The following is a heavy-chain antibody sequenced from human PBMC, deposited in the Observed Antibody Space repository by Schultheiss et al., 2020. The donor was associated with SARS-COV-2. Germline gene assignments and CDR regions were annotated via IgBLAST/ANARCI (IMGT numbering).Heavy chain of an antibody. CDR3: ARPRSNLWSNDAFDF. V-gene: IGHV1-69*13. CDR1: GGTFSSYA. D-gene: IGHD6-13*01. CDR2: IIPIFGTA. Sequence: SVKVSCKASGGTFSSYAISWVRQAPGQGLEWMGGIIPIFGTANYAQKFQGRVTITADESTSTAYMELSSLRSEDTAVYYCARPRSNLWSNDAFDFWGQGTTVTVSS. J-gene: IGHJ3*01.